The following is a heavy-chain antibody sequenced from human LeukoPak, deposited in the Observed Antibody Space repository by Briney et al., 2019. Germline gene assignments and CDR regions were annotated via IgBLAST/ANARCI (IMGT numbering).Heavy chain of an antibody. CDR1: GGAFTSYA. J-gene: IGHJ4*02. D-gene: IGHD3-10*01. Sequence: ASVKLSFKSSGGAFTSYAISWVRVAHGPGKGWEGRIIPILGIANYAQKFQGRVTITADKSTSTAYMELSSLRSEDTAVYYCARDLLVRGVSIYYFDYWGQGTLVTVSS. CDR2: IIPILGIA. CDR3: ARDLLVRGVSIYYFDY. V-gene: IGHV1-69*04.